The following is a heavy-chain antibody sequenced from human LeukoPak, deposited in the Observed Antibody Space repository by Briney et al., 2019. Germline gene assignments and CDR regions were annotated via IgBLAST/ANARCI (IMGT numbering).Heavy chain of an antibody. D-gene: IGHD3-10*02. J-gene: IGHJ6*04. Sequence: GGSLRLSCAASGSGFTFNNYWMNWVRQAPGKGLEWVSYISSSGSTIYYADSVKGRFTISRDNAKNSLYLQMNSLRAEDTAVYYCAELGITMIGGVWGKGTTVTISS. V-gene: IGHV3-48*04. CDR1: GSGFTFNNYW. CDR3: AELGITMIGGV. CDR2: ISSSGSTI.